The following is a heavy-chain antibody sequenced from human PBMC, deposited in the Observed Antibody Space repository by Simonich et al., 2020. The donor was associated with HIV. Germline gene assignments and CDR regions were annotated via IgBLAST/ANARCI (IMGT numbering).Heavy chain of an antibody. CDR3: ARGGKHNFWSGHDGFDI. Sequence: QVQMVQSGAEVKKPGASVKVYCKASGFTFASFDITWVRQAPGQGLEWMGWNNPYNGNKNYEQNLQGRGTMTTDTSTSTAYMELRSLRSDDTAVYYCARGGKHNFWSGHDGFDIWGQGTMVTVSS. J-gene: IGHJ3*02. CDR2: NNPYNGNK. V-gene: IGHV1-18*01. D-gene: IGHD3-3*01. CDR1: GFTFASFD.